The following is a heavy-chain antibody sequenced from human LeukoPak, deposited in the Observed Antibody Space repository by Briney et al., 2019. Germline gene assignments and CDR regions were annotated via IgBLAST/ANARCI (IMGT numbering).Heavy chain of an antibody. CDR1: GFTFSSYS. CDR3: ARLIVDSTYMDV. V-gene: IGHV3-21*01. D-gene: IGHD3/OR15-3a*01. Sequence: GGSLRLSCAASGFTFSSYSMNWVRQAPGKGLEWVSSISSSSSYIYYADSVKGRFTISRDNAKNSLYLQMNSLRAEDTAVYYCARLIVDSTYMDVWGKGTTVTVSS. J-gene: IGHJ6*03. CDR2: ISSSSSYI.